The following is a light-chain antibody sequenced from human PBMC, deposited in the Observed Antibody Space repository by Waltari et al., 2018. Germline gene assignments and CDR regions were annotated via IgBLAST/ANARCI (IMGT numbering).Light chain of an antibody. CDR1: QSLQQANGASY. CDR2: LAS. J-gene: IGKJ1*01. CDR3: MEALQLPKT. Sequence: EIVMTQSPLTLPVTPGQPASFPCRSSQSLQQANGASYLDWYLQRPGQSPQLLIYLASRRASGVPNRFSGSRSGTRYTLTISRVEAEDIGIFYGMEALQLPKTFDLGTMVEVK. V-gene: IGKV2-28*01.